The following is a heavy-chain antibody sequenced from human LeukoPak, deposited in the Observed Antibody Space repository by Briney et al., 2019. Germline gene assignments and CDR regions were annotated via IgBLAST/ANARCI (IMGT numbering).Heavy chain of an antibody. CDR3: ARDRYYYDSSGYYLFDY. D-gene: IGHD3-22*01. CDR1: GGSFSSGSYY. CDR2: IYTSGST. Sequence: SETLSLTCTVSGGSFSSGSYYWSWIRQPAGKGLEWIGRIYTSGSTNYNPSLKSRVIISVDTSKNQFSLKLSSVTAADTAVYYCARDRYYYDSSGYYLFDYWGQGTLVTVSS. V-gene: IGHV4-61*02. J-gene: IGHJ4*02.